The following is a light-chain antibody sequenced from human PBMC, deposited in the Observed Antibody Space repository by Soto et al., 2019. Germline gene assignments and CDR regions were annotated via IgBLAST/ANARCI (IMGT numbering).Light chain of an antibody. Sequence: EIVLTQSPGTLSLSPGERATLSCRASRSVSSSYLAWYQQKPGQAPRLLIYGVSSRATGIPDRFSGSGSGTDFTLTISRLEPEDFAVYYCQQYGSSPPALTFGGGTTVEIK. CDR3: QQYGSSPPALT. V-gene: IGKV3-20*01. CDR2: GVS. J-gene: IGKJ4*01. CDR1: RSVSSSY.